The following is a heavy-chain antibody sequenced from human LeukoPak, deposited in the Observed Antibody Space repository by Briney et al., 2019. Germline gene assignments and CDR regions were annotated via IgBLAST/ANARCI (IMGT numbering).Heavy chain of an antibody. Sequence: SETLSLTCTVSGGSISSYYWSWIRQPPGKGLEWIGYIYYSGSTNYNPSLKSRVTISVDTSKNQFSLKLSSVTAADTAVYYCARGWGAFDIWSQGTMVTVSS. CDR1: GGSISSYY. CDR2: IYYSGST. J-gene: IGHJ3*02. V-gene: IGHV4-59*01. D-gene: IGHD3-16*01. CDR3: ARGWGAFDI.